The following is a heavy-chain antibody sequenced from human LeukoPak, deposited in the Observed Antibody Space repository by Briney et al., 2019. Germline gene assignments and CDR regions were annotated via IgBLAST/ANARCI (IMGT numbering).Heavy chain of an antibody. J-gene: IGHJ4*02. CDR2: ISSGSSAI. Sequence: SGGSLRLSCEASGFTFTTYSMTWVCQAPGKGMEWVSIISSGSSAIFSADAVKGRFTISRDDAKNLLYLDMNSLRAEDTAVYYCARGHTAVTRHFDFWGQGTLVTVSS. V-gene: IGHV3-21*01. CDR3: ARGHTAVTRHFDF. CDR1: GFTFTTYS. D-gene: IGHD4-17*01.